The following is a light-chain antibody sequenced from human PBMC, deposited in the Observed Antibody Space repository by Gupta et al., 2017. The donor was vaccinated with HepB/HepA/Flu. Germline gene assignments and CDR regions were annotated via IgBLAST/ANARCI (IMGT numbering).Light chain of an antibody. V-gene: IGLV2-14*01. CDR1: SRDVGGYNY. J-gene: IGLJ1*01. Sequence: QSALTQPASVSGSPGQSITISCTGPSRDVGGYNYVSWYQQHPGKAPKLMIYDVSNRPSGVSNRFSGSKSGNTAALTISGLQAEDEADYYCSSYTSSSTLEGYVFGTGTKVTVL. CDR3: SSYTSSSTLEGYV. CDR2: DVS.